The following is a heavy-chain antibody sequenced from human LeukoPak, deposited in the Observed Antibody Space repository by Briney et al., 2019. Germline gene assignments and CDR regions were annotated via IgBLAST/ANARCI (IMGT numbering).Heavy chain of an antibody. Sequence: GGSLRLSCAASGFIVSGDFMSWVRQAPGKGLEWVSAIYSDGSTYYADSVKGRFTISRDNSKNTLDLQMTGLRAEDTAAYYCARERGRGRDSPWFDYWGQGTLVTVSS. CDR2: IYSDGST. V-gene: IGHV3-53*01. CDR3: ARERGRGRDSPWFDY. CDR1: GFIVSGDF. J-gene: IGHJ4*02. D-gene: IGHD1-26*01.